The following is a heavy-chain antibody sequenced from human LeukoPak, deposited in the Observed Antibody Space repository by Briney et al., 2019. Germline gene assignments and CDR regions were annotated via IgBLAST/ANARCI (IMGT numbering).Heavy chain of an antibody. CDR3: TTERRGSSGYLYYFDY. CDR2: IKSKTDGGTT. V-gene: IGHV3-15*07. J-gene: IGHJ4*02. Sequence: NPGGSLRLSCAASGFTFSNAWMNWVRQAPGKGLEWVGRIKSKTDGGTTVYAAPVKGRFTISRDDSKNTLYLQMNSLKTEDTAVYYCTTERRGSSGYLYYFDYWGQGTLVTVSS. D-gene: IGHD3-22*01. CDR1: GFTFSNAW.